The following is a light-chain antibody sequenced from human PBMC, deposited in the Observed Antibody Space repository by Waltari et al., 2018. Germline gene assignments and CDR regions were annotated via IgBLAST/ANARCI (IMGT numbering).Light chain of an antibody. CDR2: GKN. Sequence: SYELTQDPAVSVALGQTVKITCQGDSLSNSYATWYQQKPGQAPLPVIYGKNNRPSGIPDRFSGSSAGNTASLTITGAQAEDAADYYCCSRDSSAFQLAFGGGTKLTVL. CDR1: SLSNSY. CDR3: CSRDSSAFQLA. J-gene: IGLJ2*01. V-gene: IGLV3-19*01.